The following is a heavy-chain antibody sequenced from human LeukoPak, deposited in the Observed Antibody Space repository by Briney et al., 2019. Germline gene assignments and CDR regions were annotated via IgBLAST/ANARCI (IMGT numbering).Heavy chain of an antibody. CDR1: GFTFSNAW. CDR3: TTEVPHCSGGSCYFFYYGMDV. Sequence: PGGSLRLCCAASGFTFSNAWMSWVRQAPGKGLEWVGRIKSKTDGGTTDYAAPVKGRFTISRDDSKNMLYLQMNSLKTEDTAVYYCTTEVPHCSGGSCYFFYYGMDVWGQGTTVTVSS. V-gene: IGHV3-15*01. J-gene: IGHJ6*02. D-gene: IGHD2-15*01. CDR2: IKSKTDGGTT.